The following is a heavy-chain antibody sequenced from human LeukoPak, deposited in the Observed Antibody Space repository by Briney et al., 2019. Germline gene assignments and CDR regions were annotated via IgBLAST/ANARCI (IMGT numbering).Heavy chain of an antibody. D-gene: IGHD3-10*01. CDR1: GFTFGSYS. CDR2: ISYDGSSK. Sequence: PGRSLRLSCAASGFTFGSYSMHWVRQAPGKGLEWLSVISYDGSSKYFADSVKGRFTISRDNSENTLYLQLNSLRVEDTAVYSCARDRFWSRDYKSGGPLHYFDYWGLGTLVTVSS. J-gene: IGHJ4*02. V-gene: IGHV3-30-3*01. CDR3: ARDRFWSRDYKSGGPLHYFDY.